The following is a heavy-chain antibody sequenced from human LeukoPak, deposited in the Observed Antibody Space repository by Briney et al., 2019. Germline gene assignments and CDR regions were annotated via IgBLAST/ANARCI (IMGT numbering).Heavy chain of an antibody. J-gene: IGHJ4*02. D-gene: IGHD3-22*01. CDR3: ARYDSSGYYFDY. CDR2: INHSGST. V-gene: IGHV4-34*01. Sequence: PSETLSLTCAVNGGSFSGYYWSWIRQPPGKGLEWIGEINHSGSTNYNPSLKSRVTISVDTSKNQFSLKLSSVTAADTAVYYCARYDSSGYYFDYWGQGTLVTVSS. CDR1: GGSFSGYY.